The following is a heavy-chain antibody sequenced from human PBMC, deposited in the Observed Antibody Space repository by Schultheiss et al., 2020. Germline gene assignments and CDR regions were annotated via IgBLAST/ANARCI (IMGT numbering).Heavy chain of an antibody. Sequence: GGSLRLSCAASGFTFSSYSMSWVRQAPGKGLEWVSGISDGGHSTYYADSVKGRFTISRDNSKNTLNLQMNSLRAEDTAVYYCAKGSDVVVVVAVYFDYWGQGTLVTVSS. CDR1: GFTFSSYS. D-gene: IGHD2-15*01. CDR2: ISDGGHST. J-gene: IGHJ4*02. CDR3: AKGSDVVVVVAVYFDY. V-gene: IGHV3-23*01.